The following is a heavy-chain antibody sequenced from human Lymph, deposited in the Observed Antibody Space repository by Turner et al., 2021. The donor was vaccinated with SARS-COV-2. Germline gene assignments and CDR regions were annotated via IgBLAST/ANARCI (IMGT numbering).Heavy chain of an antibody. CDR2: RNQDGSEK. J-gene: IGHJ4*02. CDR3: ARMGSSSWYFDY. V-gene: IGHV3-7*01. Sequence: EVQLVESGGGLVQHGGSLRHSCAASGFTFSYYWMSWVRQAPGKGLEWVANRNQDGSEKYYVDSVKGRFTISRDNAKNSLFLQMNSLRAEDTAVYYCARMGSSSWYFDYWGQGTLVTVSS. D-gene: IGHD1-26*01. CDR1: GFTFSYYW.